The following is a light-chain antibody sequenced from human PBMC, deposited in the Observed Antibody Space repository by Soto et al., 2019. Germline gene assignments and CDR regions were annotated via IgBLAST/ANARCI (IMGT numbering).Light chain of an antibody. CDR2: GAS. V-gene: IGKV3-20*01. CDR3: QQYGNSPRT. J-gene: IGKJ1*01. Sequence: EIVLTQTLAPLSLSPGEIATLSCRASQSLTSSYLAWYQQTPGEAPGLLIYGASSRASGIPARFSGSGSGTDFTLTISRLEPEDSAVYFCQQYGNSPRTFGQGTKVDIK. CDR1: QSLTSSY.